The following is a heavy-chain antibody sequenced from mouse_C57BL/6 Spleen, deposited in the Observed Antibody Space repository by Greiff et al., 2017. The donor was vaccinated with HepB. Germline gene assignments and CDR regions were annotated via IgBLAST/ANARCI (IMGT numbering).Heavy chain of an antibody. CDR1: GFNIKNTY. J-gene: IGHJ4*01. CDR3: ASDSSGYEDCYAMDY. CDR2: IDPANGNT. V-gene: IGHV14-3*01. Sequence: VQLQQSVAELVRPGASVKLSCTASGFNIKNTYMHWVQQRPEQGLEWIGRIDPANGNTKYAPKFQGKATITADTSSNTAYLQLSSLTSEDTAIYYCASDSSGYEDCYAMDYWGQGTSVTVAS. D-gene: IGHD3-2*02.